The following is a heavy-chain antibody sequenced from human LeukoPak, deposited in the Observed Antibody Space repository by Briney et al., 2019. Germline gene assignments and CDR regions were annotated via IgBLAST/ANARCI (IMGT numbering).Heavy chain of an antibody. CDR3: ARSHSSGWYVAHGVGDSDYYMDV. V-gene: IGHV3-30*04. J-gene: IGHJ6*03. CDR1: TFNLNRYA. D-gene: IGHD6-19*01. Sequence: PGRSLTLSCAPSTFNLNRYAMHWVRQAAGKGRAWVACISYDGGDKSHADSVKGRFTISRDNSKTTLFLQMSSLRAEDTAVYFCARSHSSGWYVAHGVGDSDYYMDVWGKGTTVTVSS. CDR2: ISYDGGDK.